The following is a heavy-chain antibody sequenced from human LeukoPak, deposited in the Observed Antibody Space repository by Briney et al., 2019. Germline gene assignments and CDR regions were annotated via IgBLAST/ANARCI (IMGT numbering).Heavy chain of an antibody. V-gene: IGHV2-5*01. CDR2: IYWNDDK. D-gene: IGHD3-10*01. CDR1: VFSLSTSEVG. J-gene: IGHJ4*02. Sequence: SGPTLVNPTQTLTLTCTFSVFSLSTSEVGVGWIRQPPGKALEWLALIYWNDDKRYSPSLKSRLTITKDTSKNQVVPTMTNMDPVDTATYYCVHRSAGGRFDYWGQGTLVTVSS. CDR3: VHRSAGGRFDY.